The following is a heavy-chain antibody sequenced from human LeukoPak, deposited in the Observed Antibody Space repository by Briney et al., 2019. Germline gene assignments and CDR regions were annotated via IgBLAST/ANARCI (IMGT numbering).Heavy chain of an antibody. Sequence: PGGSLRLSCAASGFTFSSYAMSWVRQAPGKGLEWVSAISGSGGSTYYADSVKGRFTISRDNSKNTLYLQMNSLRAEDTAVYYCARDGASSGYATLDYWGQGTLVTVSS. V-gene: IGHV3-23*01. J-gene: IGHJ4*02. CDR3: ARDGASSGYATLDY. CDR1: GFTFSSYA. CDR2: ISGSGGST. D-gene: IGHD5-12*01.